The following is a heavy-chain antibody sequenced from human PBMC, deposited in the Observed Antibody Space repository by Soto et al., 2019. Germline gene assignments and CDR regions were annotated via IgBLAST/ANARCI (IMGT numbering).Heavy chain of an antibody. CDR1: GGSISSYY. D-gene: IGHD5-18*01. CDR2: IYYSGST. CDR3: ARVRGYSYGYGSFDY. J-gene: IGHJ4*02. Sequence: PSETLSLTCTVSGGSISSYYWSWIRQPPGKGLEWIGNIYYSGSTSYNPSLTSRVTISVDTSKNQFSLKLTSVTAADTAVYYCARVRGYSYGYGSFDYWGQGTLVTVSS. V-gene: IGHV4-59*01.